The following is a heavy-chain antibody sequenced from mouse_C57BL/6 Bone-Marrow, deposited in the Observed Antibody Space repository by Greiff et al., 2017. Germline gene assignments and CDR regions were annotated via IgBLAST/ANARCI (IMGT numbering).Heavy chain of an antibody. V-gene: IGHV1-18*01. J-gene: IGHJ3*01. CDR1: GYTFTDYN. CDR2: INPNNGGT. Sequence: EVQLVESGPELVKPGASVKIPCKASGYTFTDYNMDWVKQSHGKSLEWIGDINPNNGGTIYNQKFKGKATLTVDKSSSTAYMELRSLTSEDTAVYYCARGRGRPWFAYWGQGTLVTVSA. CDR3: ARGRGRPWFAY.